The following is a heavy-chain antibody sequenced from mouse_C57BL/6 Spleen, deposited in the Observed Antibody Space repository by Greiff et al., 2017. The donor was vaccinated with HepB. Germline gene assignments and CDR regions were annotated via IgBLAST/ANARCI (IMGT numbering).Heavy chain of an antibody. V-gene: IGHV1-26*01. J-gene: IGHJ1*03. CDR2: INPNNGGT. CDR1: GYTFTDYY. D-gene: IGHD2-4*01. Sequence: VQLQQSGPELVKPGASVKISCKASGYTFTDYYMNWVKQSHGKSLEWIGDINPNNGGTSYNQKFKGKATLTVDKSSSTAYMELRSLTSEDSAVYYCANGDYDEDWYFDVWGTGTTVTVSS. CDR3: ANGDYDEDWYFDV.